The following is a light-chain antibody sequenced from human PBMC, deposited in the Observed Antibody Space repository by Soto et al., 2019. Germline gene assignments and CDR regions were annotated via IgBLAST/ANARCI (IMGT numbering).Light chain of an antibody. Sequence: QLVLTQSPSASASLGASVKLTCTLSSGHSSYAIAWHQQQPEKGPRSLMKLNSDGSHSKGDRIPDRFSGSSSGAEHYLTISSLQSEDEADYYCQTWDSEVVFGGWTKVTFL. CDR1: SGHSSYA. J-gene: IGLJ2*01. CDR3: QTWDSEVV. CDR2: LNSDGSH. V-gene: IGLV4-69*01.